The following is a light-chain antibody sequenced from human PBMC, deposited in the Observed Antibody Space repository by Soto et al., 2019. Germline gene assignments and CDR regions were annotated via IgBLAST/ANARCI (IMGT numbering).Light chain of an antibody. Sequence: EIVLTQSPGTLSLSPGERVTLACSASQSISGSYLAWYQQKRGQAPRLLVYGATTRATGIPDRFSGSGSGSDFTLIISRLEPEDFAVYFCQQYGVSLQSFGPGTKVDIK. V-gene: IGKV3-20*01. CDR1: QSISGSY. CDR3: QQYGVSLQS. J-gene: IGKJ3*01. CDR2: GAT.